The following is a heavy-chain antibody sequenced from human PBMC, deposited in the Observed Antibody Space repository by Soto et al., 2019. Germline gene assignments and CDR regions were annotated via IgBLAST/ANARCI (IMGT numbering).Heavy chain of an antibody. CDR2: ISGSGGTT. Sequence: EVQLLESGGGLVQPGGSLRLSCAASGFTFSSYAVSWVRQAPGKGLEWVSAISGSGGTTYYADSVKGRFTVSRDNSKNTLYLQMNGLRAEDTAVYYCSTTVVRGWRDDFWGQGTLVTVSS. D-gene: IGHD3-10*01. V-gene: IGHV3-23*01. J-gene: IGHJ4*02. CDR3: STTVVRGWRDDF. CDR1: GFTFSSYA.